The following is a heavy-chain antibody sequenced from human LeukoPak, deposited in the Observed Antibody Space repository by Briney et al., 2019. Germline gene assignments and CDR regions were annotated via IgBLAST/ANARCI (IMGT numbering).Heavy chain of an antibody. CDR1: GYTFTSYY. CDR2: INPSGGST. CDR3: ARGGGLVQYYYYMDV. V-gene: IGHV1-46*01. Sequence: ASVKVSCKASGYTFTSYYMHWVRQAPGQGLEWMGIINPSGGSTSYAQKFQGRVTMTRDMSTSTVYMELSSLRSEDTAVYYCARGGGLVQYYYYMDVWGKGTTVTVSS. D-gene: IGHD3/OR15-3a*01. J-gene: IGHJ6*03.